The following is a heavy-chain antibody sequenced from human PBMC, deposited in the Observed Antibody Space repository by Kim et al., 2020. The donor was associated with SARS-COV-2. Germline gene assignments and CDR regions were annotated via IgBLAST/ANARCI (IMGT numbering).Heavy chain of an antibody. D-gene: IGHD6-13*01. J-gene: IGHJ3*02. CDR3: ARDSSVLPPRGWATRIAAAGTGAFDI. CDR1: GYTFTSYY. Sequence: ASVKVSCKASGYTFTSYYMHWVRQAPGQGLEWMGIINPSGGSTSYAQKFQGRVTMTRDTSTSTVYMELSSLRSEDTAVYYCARDSSVLPPRGWATRIAAAGTGAFDIWGQGTMVTVSS. CDR2: INPSGGST. V-gene: IGHV1-46*01.